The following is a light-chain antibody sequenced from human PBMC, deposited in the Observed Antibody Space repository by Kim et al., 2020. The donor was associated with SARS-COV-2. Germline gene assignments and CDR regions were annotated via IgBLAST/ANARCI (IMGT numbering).Light chain of an antibody. V-gene: IGLV3-21*04. Sequence: SYELTQPPSVSVAPGKPASITCGGNKLGDKIANWYQQKPGQAPVLVIYYDSDRPSGIPERFSGSNSGNATTLTISRAEAGDEADYYCQVWDSSSDNYVFGTGTKVTVL. CDR1: KLGDKI. CDR3: QVWDSSSDNYV. CDR2: YDS. J-gene: IGLJ1*01.